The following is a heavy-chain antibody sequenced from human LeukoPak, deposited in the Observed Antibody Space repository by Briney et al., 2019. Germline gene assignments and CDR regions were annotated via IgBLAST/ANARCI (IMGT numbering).Heavy chain of an antibody. D-gene: IGHD2-15*01. V-gene: IGHV4-59*12. CDR3: ARGYCSGGSCLRSGGSYNLFDP. J-gene: IGHJ5*02. CDR2: IYYSGST. Sequence: SETLSLTCTVSGGSISSYYWSWIRQPPGKGLEWIGYIYYSGSTNYNPSLKSRVTISVDTSKNQFSLKLSSVTAADTAVYYCARGYCSGGSCLRSGGSYNLFDPWGQGTLVTVSS. CDR1: GGSISSYY.